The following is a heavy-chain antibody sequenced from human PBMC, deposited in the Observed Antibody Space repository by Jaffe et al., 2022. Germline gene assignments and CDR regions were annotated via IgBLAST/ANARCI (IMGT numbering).Heavy chain of an antibody. J-gene: IGHJ6*03. CDR1: GGSISSGSYY. Sequence: QVQLQESGPGLVKPSQTLSLTCTVSGGSISSGSYYWSWIRQPPGKGLEWIGRIYTSGSTNYNPSLKSRVTISVDTSKNQFSLKLSSVTAADTAVYYCARIYYDSSGYNSYYYYYMDVWGKGTTVTVSS. CDR3: ARIYYDSSGYNSYYYYYMDV. D-gene: IGHD3-22*01. CDR2: IYTSGST. V-gene: IGHV4-61*02.